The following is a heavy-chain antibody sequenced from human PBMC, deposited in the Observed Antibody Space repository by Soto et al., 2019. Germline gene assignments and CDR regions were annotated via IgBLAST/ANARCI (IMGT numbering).Heavy chain of an antibody. J-gene: IGHJ5*02. Sequence: QVQLQESGPGLVKPSETLSLTCTVSGGSITRGGYYWSWIRQHAGKGLEWIGYIYNSGTTYYNPSLKSRVTISVDTSKNQFSLKLTSVTAADTAVYYCGRDPAPWGQGTLVTVSS. CDR3: GRDPAP. CDR1: GGSITRGGYY. CDR2: IYNSGTT. V-gene: IGHV4-31*03.